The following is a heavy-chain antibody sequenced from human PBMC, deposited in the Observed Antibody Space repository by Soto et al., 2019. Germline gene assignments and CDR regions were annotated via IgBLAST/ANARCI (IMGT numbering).Heavy chain of an antibody. V-gene: IGHV3-23*01. Sequence: HPGGSLRLSCAASGFTFSSYAMTWVRQAPGKGLEWVSTISGTGTTTYYADSVKGRFTISRDNSKNTLYLQMNSLRTEDTAVYYCVKAVYLLDFDYWGQGTLVTVPS. D-gene: IGHD2-8*01. J-gene: IGHJ4*02. CDR1: GFTFSSYA. CDR2: ISGTGTTT. CDR3: VKAVYLLDFDY.